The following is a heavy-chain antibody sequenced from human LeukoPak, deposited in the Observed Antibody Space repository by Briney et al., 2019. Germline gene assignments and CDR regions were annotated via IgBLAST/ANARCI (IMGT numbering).Heavy chain of an antibody. CDR3: ARDFNTARPESYFDY. CDR1: GYTFTSYY. D-gene: IGHD5-18*01. J-gene: IGHJ4*02. Sequence: GASVKVSCKASGYTFTSYYMHWVRQAPGQGLEWMGRINPSGGSTSYAQKFQGRVTITRDTSTSTVYMELSSLRSEDTAVYYCARDFNTARPESYFDYWGQGTLVTVSS. CDR2: INPSGGST. V-gene: IGHV1-46*01.